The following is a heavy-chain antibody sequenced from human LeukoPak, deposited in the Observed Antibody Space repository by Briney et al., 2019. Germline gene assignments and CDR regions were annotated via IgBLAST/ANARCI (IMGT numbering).Heavy chain of an antibody. V-gene: IGHV5-51*01. CDR3: ARHLAVAGNDY. CDR2: IYPGDSDN. D-gene: IGHD6-19*01. J-gene: IGHJ4*02. Sequence: GESLKISCKGSGYSFSSYWIGWVRQIPGKGLGWMVIIYPGDSDNRYSPSFQGQVTISADKSISTAYLQWSSLKASDTAMYYCARHLAVAGNDYWGQGTLVTVSS. CDR1: GYSFSSYW.